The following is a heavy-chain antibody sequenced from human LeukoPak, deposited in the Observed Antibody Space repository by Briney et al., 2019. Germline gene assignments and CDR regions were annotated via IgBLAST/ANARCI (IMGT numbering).Heavy chain of an antibody. CDR2: INHCGST. J-gene: IGHJ5*02. D-gene: IGHD3-3*01. V-gene: IGHV4-34*01. CDR3: AGGDYDFWSGYLSWFDP. CDR1: GGSFSGYY. Sequence: PSETLSPTCAVYGGSFSGYYWSWIRQPPGKGLEWIGEINHCGSTNYNPSLKSRVTISVDTSKNQFSLKLSSVTAADTAVYYCAGGDYDFWSGYLSWFDPWGQGTLVTVSS.